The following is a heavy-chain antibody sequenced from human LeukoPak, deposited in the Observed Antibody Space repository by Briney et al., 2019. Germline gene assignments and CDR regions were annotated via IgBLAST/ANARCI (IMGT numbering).Heavy chain of an antibody. CDR2: IYYSGSA. CDR1: GGSISSSTYY. J-gene: IGHJ1*01. V-gene: IGHV4-39*07. Sequence: PSETLSLTCTVSGGSISSSTYYWGWIRQPPGKGLEWIGSIYYSGSAYYNPSLESRVTISVDTSKNQFSLRLTSVTAADTAVYYCARDPFKRYDVIHLWGQGTLVTVSS. D-gene: IGHD3-3*01. CDR3: ARDPFKRYDVIHL.